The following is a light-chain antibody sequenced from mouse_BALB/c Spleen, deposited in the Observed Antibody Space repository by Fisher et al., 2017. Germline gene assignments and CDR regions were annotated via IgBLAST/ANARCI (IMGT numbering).Light chain of an antibody. CDR1: SSVSSSY. J-gene: IGKJ1*01. CDR3: QQYSGYPT. CDR2: STS. Sequence: DIVLTQSPAIMSASPGEKVTMTCRASSSVSSSYLHWYQQKSGASPKLWIYSTSNLASGVPARFSGSGSGTSYSLTISSVEAEDAATYYCQQYSGYPTFGGGTKLEIK. V-gene: IGKV4-57-1*01.